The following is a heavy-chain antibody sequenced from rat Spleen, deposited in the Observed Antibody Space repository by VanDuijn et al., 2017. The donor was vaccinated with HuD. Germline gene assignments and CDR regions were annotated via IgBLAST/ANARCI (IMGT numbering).Heavy chain of an antibody. CDR2: ISTGGGNT. Sequence: EVQLVESGGGLVQPGRSLKLSCAASGFTFSNYDMAWVRQAPTKGLEWVASISTGGGNTYYRDSVMGRFTISSDNAKSTLYLQMASLRSEDTATYYCARPGTVPYWYFDFWGPGTMVTVSS. CDR3: ARPGTVPYWYFDF. D-gene: IGHD3-3*01. V-gene: IGHV5S23*01. CDR1: GFTFSNYD. J-gene: IGHJ1*01.